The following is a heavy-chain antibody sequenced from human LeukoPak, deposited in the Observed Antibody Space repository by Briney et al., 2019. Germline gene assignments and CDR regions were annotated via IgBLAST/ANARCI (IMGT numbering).Heavy chain of an antibody. CDR2: ISGSGGST. Sequence: PGGSLRLSCAASGFSFSDYWMTWVRQAPGKGLEWVSAISGSGGSTYYADSVKGRFTISRDNSKNTLYLQMNSLRAEDTAVYYCAKDSPNSNYYGDSTDDAFDIWGQGTMVTVSS. CDR3: AKDSPNSNYYGDSTDDAFDI. V-gene: IGHV3-23*01. J-gene: IGHJ3*02. D-gene: IGHD4-17*01. CDR1: GFSFSDYW.